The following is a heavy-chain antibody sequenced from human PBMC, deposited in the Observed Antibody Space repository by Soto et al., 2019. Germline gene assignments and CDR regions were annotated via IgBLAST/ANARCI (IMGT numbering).Heavy chain of an antibody. Sequence: GGSLRLSCAASEFTFNNAWMSWVRQAPGKGLQWVGRIKSKTDGATTDYAAPVKGRFTISRDDSKSTLYLQMSSLKTEDTAVYYCTTDPHLRSSGTGYWGQGTLVTVSS. CDR2: IKSKTDGATT. CDR1: EFTFNNAW. J-gene: IGHJ4*02. V-gene: IGHV3-15*01. CDR3: TTDPHLRSSGTGY. D-gene: IGHD2-8*02.